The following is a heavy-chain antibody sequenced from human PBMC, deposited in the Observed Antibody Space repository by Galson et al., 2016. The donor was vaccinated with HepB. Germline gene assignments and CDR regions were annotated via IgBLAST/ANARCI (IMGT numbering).Heavy chain of an antibody. V-gene: IGHV3-23*01. D-gene: IGHD2-15*01. CDR2: ISNSSGSA. CDR3: AKGGSGGWPFDP. Sequence: SLRLSCAASGFTFNSYAMSWVRQAPGKGLEWVSAISNSSGSAYYAGSVKGRFTISRDNSNNTLYLQMNSLRAEDTAVYYCAKGGSGGWPFDPWGQGTLVTVSS. CDR1: GFTFNSYA. J-gene: IGHJ5*02.